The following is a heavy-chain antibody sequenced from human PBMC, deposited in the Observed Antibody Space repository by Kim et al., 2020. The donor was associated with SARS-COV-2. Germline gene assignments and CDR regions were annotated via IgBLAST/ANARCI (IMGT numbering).Heavy chain of an antibody. Sequence: GGSLRLSCAASGFTFSSYAMSWVRQAPGKGLEWVSAISGSGGSTYYADSVKGRFTISRDNSKNTLYLQMNSLRAEDTAVYYCAKGDSVLWFGELGGMDVWGQGTTVTVSS. V-gene: IGHV3-23*01. D-gene: IGHD3-10*01. CDR1: GFTFSSYA. J-gene: IGHJ6*02. CDR2: ISGSGGST. CDR3: AKGDSVLWFGELGGMDV.